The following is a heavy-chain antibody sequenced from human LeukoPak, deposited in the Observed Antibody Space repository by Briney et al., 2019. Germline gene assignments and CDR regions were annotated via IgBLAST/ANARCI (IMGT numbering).Heavy chain of an antibody. Sequence: GGSLRLSCAASGFTFSSYAMSWVRQAPGEGLEWVSHISSSGSTMYYEDSVKGRFTISRDNAKNSLYLQMNSLRAEDTAVYYCARAGGYQLLPGYYYYMDVWGKGTTVTVSS. D-gene: IGHD2-2*01. J-gene: IGHJ6*03. CDR1: GFTFSSYA. CDR3: ARAGGYQLLPGYYYYMDV. V-gene: IGHV3-48*04. CDR2: ISSSGSTM.